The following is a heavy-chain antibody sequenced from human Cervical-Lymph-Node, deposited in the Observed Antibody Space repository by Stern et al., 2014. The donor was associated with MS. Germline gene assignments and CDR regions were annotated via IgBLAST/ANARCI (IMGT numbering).Heavy chain of an antibody. V-gene: IGHV3-21*01. Sequence: QLVESGGGLVKPGGSLRLSCAVSASTFSAYSINWVRHAPGQGLEWVASIRGGTGSTYYADSVKGRFAISRDNDKKSLYLHMTTLRVEDTAIYYCTPRDNYGDYWGQGTLVTVSS. CDR3: TPRDNYGDY. D-gene: IGHD3-16*01. CDR2: IRGGTGST. J-gene: IGHJ4*02. CDR1: ASTFSAYS.